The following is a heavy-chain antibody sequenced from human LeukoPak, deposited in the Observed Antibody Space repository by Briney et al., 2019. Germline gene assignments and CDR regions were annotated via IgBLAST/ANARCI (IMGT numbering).Heavy chain of an antibody. J-gene: IGHJ6*02. Sequence: PSETLSLTCTVSGGSISSYYWSWIRQPPGKGLEWIGYIYYSGSTNYNPSLKSRVTISVDTSKNQFSLKLSSVTAADTAVYYCANSRYYYYGMDVWGQGTTVTVSS. CDR1: GGSISSYY. CDR3: ANSRYYYYGMDV. D-gene: IGHD2-15*01. V-gene: IGHV4-59*08. CDR2: IYYSGST.